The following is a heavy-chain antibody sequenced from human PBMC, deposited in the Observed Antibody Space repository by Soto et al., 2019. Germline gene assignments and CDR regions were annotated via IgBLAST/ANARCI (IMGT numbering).Heavy chain of an antibody. CDR2: IYHSGST. V-gene: IGHV4-30-2*01. J-gene: IGHJ3*02. Sequence: SETLSLTCAVSGGSISSGGYSWSWIRQPPGKGLEWIGYIYHSGSTYYNPSLKSRVTISVDRSKNQFSLKLSSVTAADTAVYYCAKGGSGSYSNAFDIWGKGTMVTVSS. CDR1: GGSISSGGYS. D-gene: IGHD3-10*01. CDR3: AKGGSGSYSNAFDI.